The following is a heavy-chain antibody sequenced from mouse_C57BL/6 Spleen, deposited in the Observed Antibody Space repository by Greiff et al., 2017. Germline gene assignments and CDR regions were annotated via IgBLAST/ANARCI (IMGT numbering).Heavy chain of an antibody. D-gene: IGHD1-1*01. J-gene: IGHJ4*01. Sequence: VQLQQSGAELVRPGASVTLSCKASGYTFTDYEMHWVKQTPVHGLEWIGAIDPETGGTAYNQKFKGKAILTADKSSSTAYMELRSLTSEDSAVYYCTREDSVITTVVATDAMDYWGQGTSVTVSS. V-gene: IGHV1-15*01. CDR3: TREDSVITTVVATDAMDY. CDR1: GYTFTDYE. CDR2: IDPETGGT.